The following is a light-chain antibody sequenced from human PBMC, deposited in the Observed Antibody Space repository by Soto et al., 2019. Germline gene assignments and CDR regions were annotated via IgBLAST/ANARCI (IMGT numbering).Light chain of an antibody. Sequence: DIQMTQSPSSVSASVGDRVTITCRASQGIGTWLAWYQQKPGKAPKFLIFGASSLHSGVPPRFSGSGSGTDFTLTISSLQPEDFATYYCHQAAHFPLTFGGGTSVDIK. CDR2: GAS. CDR1: QGIGTW. J-gene: IGKJ4*01. CDR3: HQAAHFPLT. V-gene: IGKV1-12*01.